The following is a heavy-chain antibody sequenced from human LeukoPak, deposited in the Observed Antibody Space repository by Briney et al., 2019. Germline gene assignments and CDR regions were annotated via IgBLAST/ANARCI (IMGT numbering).Heavy chain of an antibody. Sequence: GGYLRLSCAASGFTFSSYSMNWVRQAPGKGLEWVSSISSSSSYIYYADSVKGRFTISRDNAKNSLYLQMNSLRAEDTAVYYCARDSPFLLFDYWGQGTLVTVSS. D-gene: IGHD2/OR15-2a*01. J-gene: IGHJ4*02. V-gene: IGHV3-21*01. CDR2: ISSSSSYI. CDR1: GFTFSSYS. CDR3: ARDSPFLLFDY.